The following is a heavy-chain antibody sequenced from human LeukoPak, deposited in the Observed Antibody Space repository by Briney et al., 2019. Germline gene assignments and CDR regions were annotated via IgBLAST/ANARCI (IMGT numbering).Heavy chain of an antibody. D-gene: IGHD2-2*01. CDR1: GFTFSSYS. CDR2: ISSSSSTI. Sequence: GGSLRLSCAASGFTFSSYSMNWVRQAPGKGLEWVSYISSSSSTIYYADSVKGRFTISRDNAKNSLYLQMNSLRDEDTAVYYCARGVYCSSTSCYAFDYWGQGTLVTVSS. V-gene: IGHV3-48*02. J-gene: IGHJ4*02. CDR3: ARGVYCSSTSCYAFDY.